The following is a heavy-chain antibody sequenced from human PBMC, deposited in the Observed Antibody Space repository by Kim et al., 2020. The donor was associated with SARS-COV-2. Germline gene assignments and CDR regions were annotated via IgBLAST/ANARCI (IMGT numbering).Heavy chain of an antibody. CDR2: IYYSGST. Sequence: SETLSLTCTVSGGSISSYYWSWIRQPPGKGLEWIGYIYYSGSTNYNPSLKSRVTISVDTSKNQFSLKLSSVTAADTAVYYCARRVTFGGASHSLRYWYFDLWGRGTLVTVSS. D-gene: IGHD3-16*01. J-gene: IGHJ2*01. CDR3: ARRVTFGGASHSLRYWYFDL. V-gene: IGHV4-59*13. CDR1: GGSISSYY.